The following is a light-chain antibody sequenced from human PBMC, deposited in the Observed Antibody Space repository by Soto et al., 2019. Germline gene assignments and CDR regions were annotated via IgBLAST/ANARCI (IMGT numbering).Light chain of an antibody. Sequence: EIVMTQSPATLSVSPVERATLSCMASQSVSSNLAWYQQIPGQAPRLLIYGASTRVTGIPDRFSGSGSGTDFTLTISRLEPEDFAVYYCQQYGSSRRTFGQGTKVDIK. CDR1: QSVSSN. J-gene: IGKJ1*01. CDR2: GAS. V-gene: IGKV3-20*01. CDR3: QQYGSSRRT.